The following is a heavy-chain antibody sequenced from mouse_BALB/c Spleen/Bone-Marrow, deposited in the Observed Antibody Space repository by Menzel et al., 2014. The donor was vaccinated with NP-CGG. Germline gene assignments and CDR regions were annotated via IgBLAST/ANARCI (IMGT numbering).Heavy chain of an antibody. CDR1: GYAFTDRW. CDR2: IDTSDSYT. Sequence: QVQLQQPGTELVMPGASVKMSCKASGYAFTDRWIHWVKQRPGQGLEWIGAIDTSDSYTNYNQKFKGKATLTVDESSRTAYIHLSSLTSEDSAVYYCARGGDDFSLDYWGQRTSVTVSS. D-gene: IGHD2-4*01. V-gene: IGHV1-69*01. CDR3: ARGGDDFSLDY. J-gene: IGHJ4*01.